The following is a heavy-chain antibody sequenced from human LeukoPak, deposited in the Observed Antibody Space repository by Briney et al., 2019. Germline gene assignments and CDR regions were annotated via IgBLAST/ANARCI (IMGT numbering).Heavy chain of an antibody. CDR1: GFTFSNYE. V-gene: IGHV3-48*03. CDR3: ARDYDSGTSYFDY. D-gene: IGHD3-10*01. CDR2: IDTSGTNV. J-gene: IGHJ4*02. Sequence: PGGSLRLSCAASGFTFSNYEMNWVRQAPGKGLQWISFIDTSGTNVYSADSVKGRFTISRDNAENSLYLQMNSLRDEDTAVYYCARDYDSGTSYFDYWGQGTLVTVTS.